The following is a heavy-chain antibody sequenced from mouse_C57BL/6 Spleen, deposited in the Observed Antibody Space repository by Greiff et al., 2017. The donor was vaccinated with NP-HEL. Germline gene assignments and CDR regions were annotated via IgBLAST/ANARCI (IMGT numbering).Heavy chain of an antibody. J-gene: IGHJ4*01. CDR3: ARGAMDY. V-gene: IGHV1-80*01. CDR2: IYPGDGDT. Sequence: VKLMESGAELVKPGASVKISCKASGYAFSSYWTNWVKQRPGKGLEWIGQIYPGDGDTNYNGKFKGKATLTADKSSSTAYMQLSSLTSEDSAVYFCARGAMDYWGQGTSVTVSS. CDR1: GYAFSSYW.